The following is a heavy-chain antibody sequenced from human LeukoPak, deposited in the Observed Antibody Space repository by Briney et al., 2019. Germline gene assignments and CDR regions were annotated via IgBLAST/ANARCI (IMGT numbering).Heavy chain of an antibody. D-gene: IGHD2-2*01. Sequence: ASVKVSCKASGYTFTGYYMHWVRQAPGQGLEWMGWINPSSGGTNYAQKFQGRVTMTRDTSISTAYMELSRLRSDDTAVYYCARGDIVVVPAARYSYYYYGMDVWGQGTTVTVSS. CDR3: ARGDIVVVPAARYSYYYYGMDV. V-gene: IGHV1-2*02. CDR1: GYTFTGYY. CDR2: INPSSGGT. J-gene: IGHJ6*02.